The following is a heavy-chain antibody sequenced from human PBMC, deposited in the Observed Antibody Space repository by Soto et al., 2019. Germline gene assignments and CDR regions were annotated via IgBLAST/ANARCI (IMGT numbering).Heavy chain of an antibody. V-gene: IGHV2-5*02. D-gene: IGHD6-13*01. CDR3: AHRRGSSWEGYFDS. Sequence: QITLKESGPTLVKPTQTLTLTCTFSGFSLSTSGVGVGWIRQPPGKALEWLALIYWDDDKRYSPSLKSRLTINEATPKAHVVLTTTHRDPVDTATYYCAHRRGSSWEGYFDSWGQGTPVTVSS. CDR1: GFSLSTSGVG. CDR2: IYWDDDK. J-gene: IGHJ4*02.